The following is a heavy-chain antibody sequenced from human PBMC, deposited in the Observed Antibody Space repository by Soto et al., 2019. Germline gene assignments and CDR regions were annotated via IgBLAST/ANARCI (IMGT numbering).Heavy chain of an antibody. CDR1: GFTFSSYW. Sequence: GGSLRLSCAASGFTFSSYWMSWVRQAPGKGLEWVANIKQDGSEKNYVDSVNGRFTISRDNAKNSLYLQMNSLRPEDTAVYFCSRAPFDSSGYFGYWGQGALVTVSS. V-gene: IGHV3-7*01. J-gene: IGHJ4*02. D-gene: IGHD3-22*01. CDR2: IKQDGSEK. CDR3: SRAPFDSSGYFGY.